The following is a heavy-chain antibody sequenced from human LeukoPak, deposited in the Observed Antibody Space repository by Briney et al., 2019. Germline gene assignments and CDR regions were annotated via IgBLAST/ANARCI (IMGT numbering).Heavy chain of an antibody. CDR1: GGSISSSSYY. J-gene: IGHJ6*03. D-gene: IGHD2-2*01. Sequence: SETLSLTRTLSGGSISSSSYYWGWIRQPPGKGLEWTGRIYYSGSTYYNPSLKSRVTISVDSSRNQLSLKVNSVTAADTGVYYCARVRHDPLEYGYYMDVWGTGTTVTVSS. CDR3: ARVRHDPLEYGYYMDV. V-gene: IGHV4-39*07. CDR2: IYYSGST.